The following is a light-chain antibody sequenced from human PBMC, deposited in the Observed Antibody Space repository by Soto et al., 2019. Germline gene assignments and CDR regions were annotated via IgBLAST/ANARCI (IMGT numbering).Light chain of an antibody. CDR3: SAWDDSIYGPV. CDR2: RDN. J-gene: IGLJ2*01. Sequence: QSVLTQPPSASGTPGQRVAISCSGGSSDIGSNPVNWYLHVPGAAPKLLIYRDNQRPSGVPDRFSGSKSGTSASLTISGLQSEDEADYFCSAWDDSIYGPVFGGGTKLTVL. CDR1: SSDIGSNP. V-gene: IGLV1-44*01.